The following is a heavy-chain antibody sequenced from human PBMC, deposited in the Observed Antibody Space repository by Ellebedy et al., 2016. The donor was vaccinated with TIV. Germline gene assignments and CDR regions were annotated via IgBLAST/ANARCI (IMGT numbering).Heavy chain of an antibody. V-gene: IGHV4-4*02. J-gene: IGHJ4*02. CDR2: IYHSGST. CDR3: ARESALTVTTLTGADY. D-gene: IGHD4-17*01. CDR1: GGSISSSNW. Sequence: MPSETLSLTCAVSGGSISSSNWWSWVRQPPGKGLEWIGEIYHSGSTNYNPSLKSRVTISVDKSKNQFALKLSSVTAADTAVYYCARESALTVTTLTGADYWGQGTLVTVSS.